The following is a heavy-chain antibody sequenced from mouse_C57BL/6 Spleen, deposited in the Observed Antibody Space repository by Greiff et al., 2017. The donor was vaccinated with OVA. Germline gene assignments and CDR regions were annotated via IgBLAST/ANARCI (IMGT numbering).Heavy chain of an antibody. Sequence: QVQLQQPGTELVKPGASVKLSCKASGYTFTSYWMHWVKQRPGQGLEWIGNINPSNGGTNYNEKFKSKATLTVDKSSSTAYMQLSSLTSEDSAVYYCARDPHYDYDWYAMDYWGQGTSVTVSS. V-gene: IGHV1-53*01. J-gene: IGHJ4*01. CDR3: ARDPHYDYDWYAMDY. D-gene: IGHD2-4*01. CDR2: INPSNGGT. CDR1: GYTFTSYW.